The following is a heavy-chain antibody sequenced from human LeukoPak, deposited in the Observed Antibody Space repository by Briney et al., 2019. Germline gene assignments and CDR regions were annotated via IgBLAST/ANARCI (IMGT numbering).Heavy chain of an antibody. V-gene: IGHV3-21*01. J-gene: IGHJ4*02. CDR3: ARDQRTVYSSLGY. Sequence: GGSLRLSCAASGFTFSSYSMNWVRQAPGKGLEWVSSISSSSSYIYYADSVKGRFTISRDNAKNSLYLQMNSLRAEDTAVYYCARDQRTVYSSLGYWGQGTLVTVSS. CDR1: GFTFSSYS. D-gene: IGHD2-21*01. CDR2: ISSSSSYI.